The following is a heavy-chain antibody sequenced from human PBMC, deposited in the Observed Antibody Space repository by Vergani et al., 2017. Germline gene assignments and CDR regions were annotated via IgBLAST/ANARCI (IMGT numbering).Heavy chain of an antibody. CDR2: ISGSGGST. D-gene: IGHD5-18*01. J-gene: IGHJ5*02. Sequence: EVQLLESGGGLVQPGGSLRLSCAASGFTFSSYAMSWVRQAPGKGLEWVSAISGSGGSTYYADSVKGRFTISRDNSKNTLYLQMNSLRAEDTAVYYCAREFRKQVDTAMDGFDPWGQGTLVTVSS. CDR1: GFTFSSYA. V-gene: IGHV3-23*01. CDR3: AREFRKQVDTAMDGFDP.